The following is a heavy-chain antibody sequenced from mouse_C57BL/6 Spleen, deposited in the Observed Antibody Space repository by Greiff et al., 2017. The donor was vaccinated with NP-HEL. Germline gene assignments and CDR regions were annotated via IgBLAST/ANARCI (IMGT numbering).Heavy chain of an antibody. J-gene: IGHJ2*01. Sequence: VKLQQSGAELVRPGTSVKMSCKASGYTFTNYWIGWAKQRPGHGLEWIGDIYPGGGYTNYNEKFKGKATLTADKSSSTAYMQFSSLTSEDSAIYYCAREGNGDYFDYWGQGTTLTVSS. CDR1: GYTFTNYW. CDR2: IYPGGGYT. D-gene: IGHD3-3*01. CDR3: AREGNGDYFDY. V-gene: IGHV1-63*01.